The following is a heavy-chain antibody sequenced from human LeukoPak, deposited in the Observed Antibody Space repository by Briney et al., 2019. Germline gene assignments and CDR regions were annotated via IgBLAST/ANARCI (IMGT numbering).Heavy chain of an antibody. CDR1: GFTFSSFA. CDR2: ISGSGVKT. Sequence: GESLRLSCAASGFTFSSFAMSWVRQTPGKGLEWVSAISGSGVKTHYADSVKGRFTISRDNSKNTLYLQMNSLGAEDTAVYYCAKDPLRDGYNGPFGSWGQGTLVTVSS. V-gene: IGHV3-23*01. CDR3: AKDPLRDGYNGPFGS. J-gene: IGHJ4*02. D-gene: IGHD5-24*01.